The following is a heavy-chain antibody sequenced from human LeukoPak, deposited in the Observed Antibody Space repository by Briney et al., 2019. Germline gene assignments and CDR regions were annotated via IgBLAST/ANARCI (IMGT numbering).Heavy chain of an antibody. Sequence: SEALSLTCTVSGGSISSYYWSWIRQPAGKGLEWIGRIYTSGSTNYNPSLKSRVTMSVDTSKNQFSLKLSSVTAADTAVYYCARDRASGGYDYWGQETLVTVSS. CDR2: IYTSGST. J-gene: IGHJ4*02. D-gene: IGHD5-18*01. CDR3: ARDRASGGYDY. CDR1: GGSISSYY. V-gene: IGHV4-4*07.